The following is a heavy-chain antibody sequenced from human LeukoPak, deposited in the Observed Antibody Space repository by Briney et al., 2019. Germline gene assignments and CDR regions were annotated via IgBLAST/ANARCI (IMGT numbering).Heavy chain of an antibody. CDR1: GFTLSECS. V-gene: IGHV3-21*01. Sequence: GGSLRLSCAASGFTLSECSMNWVRQAPGKGLEWVSSISSSSSYLYYADSVKGRFTISRDNAKNSLYLQMNSLRAEDTAVYYCAELGITMIGGVWGKGTTVTISS. D-gene: IGHD3-10*02. CDR3: AELGITMIGGV. J-gene: IGHJ6*04. CDR2: ISSSSSYL.